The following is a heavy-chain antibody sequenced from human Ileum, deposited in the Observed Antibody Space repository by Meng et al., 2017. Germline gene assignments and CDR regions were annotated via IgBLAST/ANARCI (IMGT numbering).Heavy chain of an antibody. CDR3: ARDTVGTTLGDY. Sequence: QVQLVQSGAEVKNPGASVKVSCKASGYLFTRYGIGWVRQAPGQGLEWMGWISAYSGNTKYAQKLQGRVTMTTDTSTSTAYMELRNLRSDDTAVYYCARDTVGTTLGDYWGQETLVTVSS. CDR1: GYLFTRYG. D-gene: IGHD4-23*01. V-gene: IGHV1-18*01. J-gene: IGHJ4*02. CDR2: ISAYSGNT.